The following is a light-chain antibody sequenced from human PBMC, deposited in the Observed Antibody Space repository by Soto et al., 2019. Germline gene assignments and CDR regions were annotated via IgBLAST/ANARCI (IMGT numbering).Light chain of an antibody. Sequence: EIVLTQSPGTLSLSPGERATLSCRASQNVGTFLTWYQQKPGQAPRLLIYDATTRATGIPARFNGSGSGTEFTLSISSLQSEDIAVYYCQQYNNWPTFGQGTKVDIK. CDR2: DAT. CDR3: QQYNNWPT. J-gene: IGKJ1*01. V-gene: IGKV3-15*01. CDR1: QNVGTF.